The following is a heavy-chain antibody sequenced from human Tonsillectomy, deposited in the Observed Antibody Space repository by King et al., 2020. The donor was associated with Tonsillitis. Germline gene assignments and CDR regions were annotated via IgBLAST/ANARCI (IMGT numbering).Heavy chain of an antibody. J-gene: IGHJ4*02. D-gene: IGHD6-19*01. Sequence: VQLVESGAEVKKPGASVKVSCKASGYTFTDYYIHWVRQAPGQRLEWMGWINANSGGTKYAQKFLGRVTLTRDTSISTAYMELNRLKSDDTAVYYCARVRYSSAWFPIDYWGQRTLVTVSS. CDR1: GYTFTDYY. CDR2: INANSGGT. V-gene: IGHV1-2*02. CDR3: ARVRYSSAWFPIDY.